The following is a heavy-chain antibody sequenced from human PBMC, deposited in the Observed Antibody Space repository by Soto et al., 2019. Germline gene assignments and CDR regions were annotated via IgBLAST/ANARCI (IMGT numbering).Heavy chain of an antibody. V-gene: IGHV4-39*01. CDR1: GGSISSSSYY. CDR3: ARLKGESDY. D-gene: IGHD3-16*01. CDR2: IYYSGST. J-gene: IGHJ4*02. Sequence: SETLSLTCTVSGGSISSSSYYWGWIRQPPGKGLEWIGSIYYSGSTYYNPSLKSRVTISVDTSKNQFSLKLSSVTAADTAVYYCARLKGESDYWGQGTLVTVSS.